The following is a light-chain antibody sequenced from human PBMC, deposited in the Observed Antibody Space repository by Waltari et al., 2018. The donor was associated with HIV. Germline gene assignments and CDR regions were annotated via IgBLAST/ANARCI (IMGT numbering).Light chain of an antibody. V-gene: IGLV2-14*01. CDR2: EVS. CDR1: SSDVGPYHL. J-gene: IGLJ2*01. CDR3: CSYTSSGTLV. Sequence: HSPLPPPASVSASPGPSITISCTGTSSDVGPYHLVSCYQYPPGKAPNLMISEVSRRPSWVSNRFSGSKSGNTASLTIAVLQAEDEADYYCCSYTSSGTLVFGGGTKLTVL.